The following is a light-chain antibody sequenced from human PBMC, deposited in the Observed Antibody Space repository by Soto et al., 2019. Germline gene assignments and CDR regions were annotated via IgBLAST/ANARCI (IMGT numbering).Light chain of an antibody. CDR1: QSVSSSY. Sequence: ETVLTQSPGTLSLSPGERATLSCRASQSVSSSYLVWYQQKPGQAPRLLIYGASTGATGIPDRFSGSGSGTDFTLTISRLEPEDFAVYYCQQYGSSPPSWTFGQGTKVEIK. V-gene: IGKV3-20*01. J-gene: IGKJ1*01. CDR2: GAS. CDR3: QQYGSSPPSWT.